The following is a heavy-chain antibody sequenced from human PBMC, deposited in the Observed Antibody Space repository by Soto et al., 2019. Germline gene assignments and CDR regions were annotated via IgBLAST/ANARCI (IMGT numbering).Heavy chain of an antibody. CDR2: IIPNFGGT. Sequence: SVKVSCQASGYTFTGYYIHWVRQAPGQGLEWMGGIIPNFGGTNYAQKFQGRVTITADESTSTAYMELSSLRSEDTAVYYCARGPYGDYDPYYFDYWGQGTLVTVS. J-gene: IGHJ4*02. D-gene: IGHD4-17*01. CDR1: GYTFTGYY. CDR3: ARGPYGDYDPYYFDY. V-gene: IGHV1-69*13.